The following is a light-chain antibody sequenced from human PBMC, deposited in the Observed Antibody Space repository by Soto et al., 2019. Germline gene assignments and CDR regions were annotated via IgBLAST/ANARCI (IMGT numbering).Light chain of an antibody. J-gene: IGLJ7*01. V-gene: IGLV3-21*02. Sequence: SYELTQPPSVSVAPGQTARITCGGKNIGSKSVHWYQQKPGQAPVLVVYDDSDRPSGIPERFSGSNSGNTATLTITWVEAGDEADYYCQVWDGSSEPFVFGTGTQLTVL. CDR2: DDS. CDR1: NIGSKS. CDR3: QVWDGSSEPFV.